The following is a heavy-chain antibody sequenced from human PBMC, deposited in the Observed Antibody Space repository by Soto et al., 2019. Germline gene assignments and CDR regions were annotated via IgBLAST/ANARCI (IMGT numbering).Heavy chain of an antibody. CDR1: GWTFTSYD. V-gene: IGHV1-8*01. D-gene: IGHD2-21*01. J-gene: IGHJ4*02. CDR3: AIVPKRRRTFPFYYFDY. CDR2: MNPNSGNT. Sequence: GAVKVSFKGCGWTFTSYDINWVRQATGQGLEWMGWMNPNSGNTGYAQKFQGRVTMTRNTSISTAYMELSSLRSEDTAVYYCAIVPKRRRTFPFYYFDYWGQGTLVTVSS.